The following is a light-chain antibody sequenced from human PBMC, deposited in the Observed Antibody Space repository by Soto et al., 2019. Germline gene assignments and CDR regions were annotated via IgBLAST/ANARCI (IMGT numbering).Light chain of an antibody. J-gene: IGLJ2*01. CDR3: CTYAGSRVV. V-gene: IGLV2-11*01. Sequence: QSALTQPRSVSGSPGQSVTISCTRTSSDVGGYNYVSWYQQHPGKAPKLMIYDVSKRPSGVPDRFSGSKSGNTASLTISGLQAEDEADYYCCTYAGSRVVFGGGTKLTVL. CDR1: SSDVGGYNY. CDR2: DVS.